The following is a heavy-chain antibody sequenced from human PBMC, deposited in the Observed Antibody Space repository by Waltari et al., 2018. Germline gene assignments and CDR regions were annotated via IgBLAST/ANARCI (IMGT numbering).Heavy chain of an antibody. CDR2: IIPILGIA. CDR3: ARRQDPGYYYYGMDV. CDR1: GGTFSSYA. Sequence: QVQLVQSGAEVKKPGSSVKVSCKASGGTFSSYAISWVRQAPGQGLEWMGRIIPILGIANYAQKFQGRVTITADKSTSTAYMELSSLRSEDTAVYYCARRQDPGYYYYGMDVWGQGTTVTVSS. J-gene: IGHJ6*02. V-gene: IGHV1-69*04.